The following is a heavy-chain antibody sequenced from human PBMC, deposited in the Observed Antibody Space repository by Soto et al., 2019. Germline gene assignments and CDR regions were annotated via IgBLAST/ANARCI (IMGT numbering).Heavy chain of an antibody. CDR2: ISYSADKT. J-gene: IGHJ3*01. D-gene: IGHD1-7*01. CDR3: ARRARTATTNWGAFDV. CDR1: GFTFNTYV. Sequence: EVQLLESGGGLVQPGGSLRLSGAASGFTFNTYVLNWVRQAPGKGLERVSTISYSADKTHYSDSVKGRFTISRDNSRDTLFLQMNSLRADDAAVYYCARRARTATTNWGAFDVWGQGTMVTVSS. V-gene: IGHV3-23*01.